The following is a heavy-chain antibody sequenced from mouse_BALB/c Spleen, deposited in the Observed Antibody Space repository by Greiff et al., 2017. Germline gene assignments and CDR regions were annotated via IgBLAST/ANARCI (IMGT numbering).Heavy chain of an antibody. J-gene: IGHJ4*01. Sequence: EVKLMESGPGLVKPSQSLSLTCTVTGYSITSDYAWNWIRQFPGNKLEWMGYISYSGSTSYNPSLKSRISITRDTSKNQFFLQLNSVTTEDTATYYCARGPYDYVMDYWGQGTSVTVSS. D-gene: IGHD2-4*01. CDR2: ISYSGST. CDR3: ARGPYDYVMDY. V-gene: IGHV3-2*02. CDR1: GYSITSDYA.